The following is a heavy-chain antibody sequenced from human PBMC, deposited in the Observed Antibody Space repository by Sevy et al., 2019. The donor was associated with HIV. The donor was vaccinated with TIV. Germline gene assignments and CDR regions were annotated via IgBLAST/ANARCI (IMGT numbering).Heavy chain of an antibody. V-gene: IGHV1-24*01. CDR2: FDPEDRET. CDR1: GYTLTELC. CDR3: GTSPGGYYYDY. D-gene: IGHD3-22*01. J-gene: IGHJ4*02. Sequence: ASVKVSCKVSGYTLTELCMHWVRQAPGKGLEWMGGFDPEDRETIYAQKFQGRVTMTEDTSTDTAYMELSSLRSEDTAVYYCGTSPGGYYYDYWGQGTLVTVSS.